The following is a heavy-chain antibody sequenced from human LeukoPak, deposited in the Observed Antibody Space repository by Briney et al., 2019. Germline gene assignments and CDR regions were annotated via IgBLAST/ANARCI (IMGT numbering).Heavy chain of an antibody. CDR3: ARGALMTTVTPYFDY. Sequence: SETLSLTCTVSGGSISTSRHYWGWIRRPPGKGLEWIGSIYYSENTYTYYNPSLKSRVTISVDTSKNQFSLKLSSVTAADTAVYYCARGALMTTVTPYFDYWGQGTLVTVSS. V-gene: IGHV4-39*07. D-gene: IGHD4-11*01. J-gene: IGHJ4*02. CDR2: IYYSENTYT. CDR1: GGSISTSRHY.